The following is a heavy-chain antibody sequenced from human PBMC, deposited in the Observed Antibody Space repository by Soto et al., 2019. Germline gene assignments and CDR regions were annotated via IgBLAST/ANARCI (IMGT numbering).Heavy chain of an antibody. D-gene: IGHD2-15*01. CDR1: GFTFSSYS. J-gene: IGHJ4*02. V-gene: IGHV3-48*01. CDR2: ISAGSSAI. Sequence: GSLRLSCAASGFTFSSYSMNWVRQAPGKGLEWVSYISAGSSAIYYADSVMGRFTISRDKAKNSLYLQMNSLRAEDTAVYYCAREDGYCSAGSCYSLFDYWGQGTLVTVSS. CDR3: AREDGYCSAGSCYSLFDY.